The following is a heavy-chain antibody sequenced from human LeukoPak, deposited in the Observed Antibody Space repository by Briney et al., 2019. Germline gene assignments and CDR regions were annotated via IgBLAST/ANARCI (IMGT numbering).Heavy chain of an antibody. V-gene: IGHV3-23*01. CDR3: AKGPDGSGGDSHYYYYYGMDV. J-gene: IGHJ6*02. D-gene: IGHD2-21*01. CDR1: GYTFSSHA. Sequence: GGSLRPSCAASGYTFSSHAMSWVRQAPGKGLEWVSAISGSGGSTYYADSVKGRFTISRDNSKNTLYLQMNSLRAEDTAVYYCAKGPDGSGGDSHYYYYYGMDVWGQGTTVTVSS. CDR2: ISGSGGST.